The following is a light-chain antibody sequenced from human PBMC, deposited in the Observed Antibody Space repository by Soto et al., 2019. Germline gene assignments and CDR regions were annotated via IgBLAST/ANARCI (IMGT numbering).Light chain of an antibody. V-gene: IGKV2-28*01. J-gene: IGKJ1*01. CDR3: MQALQMRT. CDR1: QSLLHSDGYNY. CDR2: LGS. Sequence: DIVMTQSPLSLPVIPGEPASISCRSSQSLLHSDGYNYLDWYLQKPGQSPHLLIYLGSNRASGVPDRFSGSGSGTDFTLKISRVEAEDVGVYYCMQALQMRTFGQGTKVEIK.